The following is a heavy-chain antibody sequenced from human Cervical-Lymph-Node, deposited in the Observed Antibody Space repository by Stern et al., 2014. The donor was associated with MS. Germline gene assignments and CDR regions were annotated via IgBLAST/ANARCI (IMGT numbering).Heavy chain of an antibody. V-gene: IGHV1-69*01. CDR2: IIPILGTA. CDR3: ARDGRHTYTYALDV. Sequence: QVQLVQSGAEVKKPGSSVKISCKASGGTFNVYAINWLRQAPGQGLEWMGGIIPILGTAHYTQTFKGRVTITADESHSTTSMQLSSLRSNDTAVYYCARDGRHTYTYALDVWGQGTTVTVSS. D-gene: IGHD2-2*02. J-gene: IGHJ6*02. CDR1: GGTFNVYA.